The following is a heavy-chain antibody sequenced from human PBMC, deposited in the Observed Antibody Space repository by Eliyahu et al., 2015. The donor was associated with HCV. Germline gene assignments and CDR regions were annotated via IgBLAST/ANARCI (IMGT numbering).Heavy chain of an antibody. V-gene: IGHV4-31*03. CDR1: GASITSGGYY. Sequence: QVLLQESGPGLVKPSQTLSLTCTVSGASITSGGYYWAWIRQLPGRGLEWMGYIYNTGGTNXSPSLLSRVTMSLDTSRNQFSLKLKSVTAADTAVYFCASLSYDSSGTPWGWVDDWGQGTLVTVSS. D-gene: IGHD3-22*01. CDR3: ASLSYDSSGTPWGWVDD. J-gene: IGHJ5*02. CDR2: IYNTGGT.